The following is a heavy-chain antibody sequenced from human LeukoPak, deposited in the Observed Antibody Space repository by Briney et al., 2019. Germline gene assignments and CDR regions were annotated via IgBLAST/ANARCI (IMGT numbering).Heavy chain of an antibody. CDR1: GGSISSSSYY. J-gene: IGHJ4*02. V-gene: IGHV4-39*01. Sequence: SETLSLTCTVSGGSISSSSYYWGWIRQPPGKGLEWIGSIYYSGSTYYNPSLKSRVTISVDTSKNQFSLKLSSVTAADTAVYYCARRRPYMDYWGQGTLVTVSS. CDR2: IYYSGST. D-gene: IGHD2-2*02. CDR3: ARRRPYMDY.